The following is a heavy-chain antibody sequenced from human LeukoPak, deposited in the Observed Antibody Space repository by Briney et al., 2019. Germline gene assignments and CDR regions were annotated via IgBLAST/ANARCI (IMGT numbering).Heavy chain of an antibody. V-gene: IGHV3-23*01. J-gene: IGHJ4*02. CDR3: AREHFDFDY. Sequence: GGSLRLSCEASGFTFSDYAMTWVRQAPGKGLEWVSEITGSGISTYYADSVKGRFTISRDNSKNTLYLQVNSLRAEDTAVYYCAREHFDFDYWGQGTLVTVSS. D-gene: IGHD2/OR15-2a*01. CDR1: GFTFSDYA. CDR2: ITGSGIST.